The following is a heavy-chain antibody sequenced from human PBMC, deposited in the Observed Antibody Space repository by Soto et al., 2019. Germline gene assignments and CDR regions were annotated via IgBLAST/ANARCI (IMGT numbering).Heavy chain of an antibody. J-gene: IGHJ5*02. D-gene: IGHD3-16*01. CDR3: AIYDYVSSVFDP. Sequence: EVQLVESGGGLVQPGGSLRLSCAASGFTFSSYEMNWVRQAPGKGLEWVSYISSSGGTIYYADSVKGRFTISRDNAKNSLYLQMNSLRAEDTAVYYCAIYDYVSSVFDPWGQGTLVTVSS. CDR2: ISSSGGTI. CDR1: GFTFSSYE. V-gene: IGHV3-48*03.